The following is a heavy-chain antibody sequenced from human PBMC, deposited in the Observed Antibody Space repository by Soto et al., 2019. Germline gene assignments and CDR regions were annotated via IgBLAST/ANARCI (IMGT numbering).Heavy chain of an antibody. V-gene: IGHV1-69*01. D-gene: IGHD2-21*02. CDR2: IIPIFGTA. CDR3: ASGKIYLVVTAIPPGAFDI. Sequence: VKVSCKASGGTFSSYAISWVRQAPGQGLEWMGGIIPIFGTANYAQKFQGRVTITADESTSTAYMELSSLRSEDTAVYYCASGKIYLVVTAIPPGAFDIWGQGTMVTVSS. J-gene: IGHJ3*02. CDR1: GGTFSSYA.